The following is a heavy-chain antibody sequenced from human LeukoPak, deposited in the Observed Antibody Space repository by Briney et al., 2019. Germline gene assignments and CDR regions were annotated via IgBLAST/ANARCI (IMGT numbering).Heavy chain of an antibody. CDR2: ISSSSSYI. CDR1: GFTFSNYS. J-gene: IGHJ4*02. CDR3: AKGSAYYYDSSGYYY. V-gene: IGHV3-21*04. D-gene: IGHD3-22*01. Sequence: GVLRLSCAASGFTFSNYSMNWVRQAPGKGLEWVSSISSSSSYIYYADSVKGRFAISRDNSKNTLYLQMNSLRAEDTAVYYCAKGSAYYYDSSGYYYWGQGALVTVSS.